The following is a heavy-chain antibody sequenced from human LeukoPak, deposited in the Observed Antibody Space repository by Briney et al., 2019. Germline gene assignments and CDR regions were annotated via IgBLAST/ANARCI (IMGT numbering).Heavy chain of an antibody. CDR1: GFTFDDYA. CDR3: ARDRGKDYYDSSGYY. CDR2: INWNSDSI. V-gene: IGHV3-9*01. Sequence: GGSLRLSCAVSGFTFDDYAMHWVRQVPGKGLEWVSGINWNSDSIGYADSVKGRFTTSRDNAKNSLYLQMNSLRAEDTAVYYCARDRGKDYYDSSGYYWGQGTLVTVSS. J-gene: IGHJ4*02. D-gene: IGHD3-22*01.